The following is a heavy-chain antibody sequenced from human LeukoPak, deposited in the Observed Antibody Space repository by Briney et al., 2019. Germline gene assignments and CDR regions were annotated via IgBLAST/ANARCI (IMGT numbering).Heavy chain of an antibody. D-gene: IGHD3-3*01. CDR3: ARGRDYDFWSGYYTNHHFDY. V-gene: IGHV6-1*01. CDR2: TYYRSKWYN. Sequence: SQTLSLTCAISGDSVSSNSAAWNWIRQSPSRGLEWLGRTYYRSKWYNDYAVSMKSRITINPDTSKNQFSLQLNSVTPEDTAVYYCARGRDYDFWSGYYTNHHFDYWGQGTLVTVSS. J-gene: IGHJ4*02. CDR1: GDSVSSNSAA.